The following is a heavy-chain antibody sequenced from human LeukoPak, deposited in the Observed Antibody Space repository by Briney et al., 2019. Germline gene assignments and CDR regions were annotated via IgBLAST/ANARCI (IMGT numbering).Heavy chain of an antibody. D-gene: IGHD3-10*01. CDR3: ARVLWFGELNWFDP. V-gene: IGHV4-39*07. J-gene: IGHJ5*02. CDR1: GGSISSTSYY. CDR2: IYYSGST. Sequence: SETLSLTCTVSGGSISSTSYYWAWIRQPPGKGLEWIGNIYYSGSTYYNPSLKSRVTMSVDTSKNQFSLKLSSVTAADTAVYYCARVLWFGELNWFDPWGQGTLVTVSS.